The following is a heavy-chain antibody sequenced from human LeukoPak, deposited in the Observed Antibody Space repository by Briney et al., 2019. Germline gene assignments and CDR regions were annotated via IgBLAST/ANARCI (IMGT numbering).Heavy chain of an antibody. D-gene: IGHD4-17*01. V-gene: IGHV4-31*03. J-gene: IGHJ6*02. Sequence: ESGPTLVNPSQTLSLTCTVSGGSVSSGGYYWSWIRQHPGKGLEWIGYIYYSGSTYYNPSLKSRVTLSVDTSKNQFSLKLSSVTAADTAVYYCARRVKDYGDYKYYYYGMDVWGQGTTVTVSS. CDR3: ARRVKDYGDYKYYYYGMDV. CDR1: GGSVSSGGYY. CDR2: IYYSGST.